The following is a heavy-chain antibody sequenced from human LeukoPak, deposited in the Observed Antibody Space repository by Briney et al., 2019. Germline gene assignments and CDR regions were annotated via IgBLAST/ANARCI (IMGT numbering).Heavy chain of an antibody. CDR3: ARGLYWFDP. CDR1: GFTFRSYW. Sequence: GGSLRLSCAASGFTFRSYWMHWVRQAPGKGLVWVSHINSDGSTTSYADSVKGRFAISRDNAKNTLNLQINSLRAEDTAVYYCARGLYWFDPWGQGTLVTVSS. CDR2: INSDGSTT. J-gene: IGHJ5*02. V-gene: IGHV3-74*01.